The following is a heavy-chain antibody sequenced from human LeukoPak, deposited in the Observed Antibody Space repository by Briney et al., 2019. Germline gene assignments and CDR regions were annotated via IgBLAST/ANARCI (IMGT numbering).Heavy chain of an antibody. CDR1: GYTFTDHY. J-gene: IGHJ4*02. D-gene: IGHD6-19*01. CDR3: ARESLVAGRLDPLDY. CDR2: INPNSGGT. V-gene: IGHV1-2*02. Sequence: ASVMVSCKASGYTFTDHYMHWVRQAPGQGPEWMGWINPNSGGTNYAQKFQGRVTMTGDTSMNTAYLEVSSLRSDDTAVFYCARESLVAGRLDPLDYWGREPWSPSPQ.